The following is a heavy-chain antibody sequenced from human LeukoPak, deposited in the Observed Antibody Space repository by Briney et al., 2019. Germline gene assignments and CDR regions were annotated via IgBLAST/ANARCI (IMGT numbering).Heavy chain of an antibody. CDR2: ISSSSSYT. V-gene: IGHV3-21*05. Sequence: PGGSLRLSCAASGFTFSSYSMNWVRQAPGKGLEWVSYISSSSSYTNYADSAKGRFTISRDNAKNSLYLQMNSLRAEDTAVYYCAKLRDYYESSGYFGYFDYWGQGTLVTVSS. CDR1: GFTFSSYS. CDR3: AKLRDYYESSGYFGYFDY. J-gene: IGHJ4*02. D-gene: IGHD3-22*01.